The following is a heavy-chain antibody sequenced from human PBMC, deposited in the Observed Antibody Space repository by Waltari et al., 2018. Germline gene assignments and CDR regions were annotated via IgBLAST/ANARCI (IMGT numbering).Heavy chain of an antibody. V-gene: IGHV3-15*01. Sequence: EVQLVESGGGLVKPGGSLRLSCAASGFTFSNAWMIWVRQAPGKGLEWVGRSNSKTEGGTTDYAATVKGRVTISRDDSKNTMYLQMTSLKTEDAAVYYCSAQGGSSDYWGQGTLVTVSS. CDR2: SNSKTEGGTT. J-gene: IGHJ4*02. CDR3: SAQGGSSDY. CDR1: GFTFSNAW. D-gene: IGHD1-26*01.